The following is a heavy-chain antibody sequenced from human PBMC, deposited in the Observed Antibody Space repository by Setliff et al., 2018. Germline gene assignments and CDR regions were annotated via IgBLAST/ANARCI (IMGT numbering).Heavy chain of an antibody. CDR2: IKTQTDDGTI. V-gene: IGHV3-15*01. J-gene: IGHJ4*02. CDR3: TTGSVCVGDCYSGRLNY. CDR1: GFNFNSAW. Sequence: GGSLRLSCAASGFNFNSAWMNWVRQVPGKGLEWVARIKTQTDDGTIDYAAPVKGRFTISRDDSKNTVYLQMNSLKTEDTALYYCTTGSVCVGDCYSGRLNYWGQGTLVTVSS. D-gene: IGHD2-21*02.